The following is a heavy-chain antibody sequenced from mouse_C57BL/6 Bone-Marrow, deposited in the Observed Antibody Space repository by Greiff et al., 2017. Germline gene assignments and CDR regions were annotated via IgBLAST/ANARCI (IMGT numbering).Heavy chain of an antibody. D-gene: IGHD2-1*01. CDR1: GFTFSSYG. J-gene: IGHJ3*01. Sequence: DVMLVESGGDLVKPGGSLKLSCAASGFTFSSYGMSWVRQTPDKRLEWVATISSGGSYTYYPDSVKGRFTISRDNAKNTLYLQMSSLKSEDTAMYYCARDGNPFAYWGQGTLVTVSA. V-gene: IGHV5-6*02. CDR3: ARDGNPFAY. CDR2: ISSGGSYT.